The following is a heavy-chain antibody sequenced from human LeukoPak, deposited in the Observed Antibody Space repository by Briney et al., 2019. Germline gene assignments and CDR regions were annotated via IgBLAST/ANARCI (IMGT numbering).Heavy chain of an antibody. V-gene: IGHV1-46*01. Sequence: WASVKVSCKASGYAFTSYYMHWVRQAPGQGLEWMGIINPSGGSTSYAQKFQGRVTMTRDTSTSTVYMELSSLRSEDTAVYYCARDGPLGYCSSTSCYGFQDYYYYGMYVWGQGTTVTVSS. J-gene: IGHJ6*02. CDR2: INPSGGST. CDR1: GYAFTSYY. CDR3: ARDGPLGYCSSTSCYGFQDYYYYGMYV. D-gene: IGHD2-2*01.